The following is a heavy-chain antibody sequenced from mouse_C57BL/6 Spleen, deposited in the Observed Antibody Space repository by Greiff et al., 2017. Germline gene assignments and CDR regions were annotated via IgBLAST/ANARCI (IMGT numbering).Heavy chain of an antibody. D-gene: IGHD2-4*01. Sequence: EVNLVESGGGLVKPGGSLKLSCAASGFTFSSYAMSWVRQTPEKRLEWVATISDGGSYTYYPDNVKGRFTISRDHAKNNLYLQMSHLKSEDTAMYYCAREHYDYASWFAYWGQGTLVTVSA. CDR1: GFTFSSYA. CDR3: AREHYDYASWFAY. CDR2: ISDGGSYT. J-gene: IGHJ3*01. V-gene: IGHV5-4*01.